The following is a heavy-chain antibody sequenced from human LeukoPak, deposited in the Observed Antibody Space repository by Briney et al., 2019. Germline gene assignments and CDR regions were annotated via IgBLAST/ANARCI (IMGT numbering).Heavy chain of an antibody. D-gene: IGHD6-6*01. CDR3: ARVKGVPRSIAARFAFDI. J-gene: IGHJ3*02. V-gene: IGHV3-30*03. CDR2: ISYDGNLK. CDR1: GFMFSNYA. Sequence: GGSLRLSCVASGFMFSNYAMHWVRQAPGKGLEWVAVISYDGNLKHYADSVQGRFTISRDNPKNTLYLQMNSLRAEDTAVYYCARVKGVPRSIAARFAFDIWGQGTMVTVSS.